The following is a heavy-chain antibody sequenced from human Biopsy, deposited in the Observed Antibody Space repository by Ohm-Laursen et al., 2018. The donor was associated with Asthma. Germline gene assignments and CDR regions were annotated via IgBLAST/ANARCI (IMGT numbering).Heavy chain of an antibody. CDR1: GFTVSRDH. V-gene: IGHV3-53*01. J-gene: IGHJ4*02. CDR2: IHSGGTS. CDR3: ARGDSSNWSHYYFDY. D-gene: IGHD3-22*01. Sequence: SLRLSCSASGFTVSRDHMFWVRQAPGKGLEWVSVIHSGGTSHTADSVRGRFTISRDFSKNTLHLQMHSLRAEDTAVYYCARGDSSNWSHYYFDYWGQGALVTVSS.